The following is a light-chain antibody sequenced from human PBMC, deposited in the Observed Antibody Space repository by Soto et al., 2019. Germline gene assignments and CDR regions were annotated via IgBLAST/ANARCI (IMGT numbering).Light chain of an antibody. V-gene: IGKV3-15*01. Sequence: EIVMTQSPATLSVSPGQRASLSCRASQSVSTTVAWYHQKPGQAPRLLIFDASIRVPTTPARFSGSVSGTEFTLTISSLESEDFAVYFCQQYGDRPRTFGQGTKVDIK. CDR1: QSVSTT. J-gene: IGKJ1*01. CDR2: DAS. CDR3: QQYGDRPRT.